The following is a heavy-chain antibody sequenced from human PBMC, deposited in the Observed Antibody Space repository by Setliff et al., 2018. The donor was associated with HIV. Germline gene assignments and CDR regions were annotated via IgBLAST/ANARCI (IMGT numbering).Heavy chain of an antibody. Sequence: GESLKISCQGSEYSFTSYWIGWVRQMPGKGLEWMGIIYPGDSDTRYSPSFRGQVTISADKSTTTAYLDWASLKASDTAMYYCVRYIGAAAGYIDHWGQGTLVTVSS. V-gene: IGHV5-51*01. D-gene: IGHD6-25*01. CDR2: IYPGDSDT. J-gene: IGHJ4*02. CDR1: EYSFTSYW. CDR3: VRYIGAAAGYIDH.